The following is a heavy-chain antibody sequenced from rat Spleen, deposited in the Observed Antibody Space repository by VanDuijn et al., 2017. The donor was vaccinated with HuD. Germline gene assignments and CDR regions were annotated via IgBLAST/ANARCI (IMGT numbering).Heavy chain of an antibody. V-gene: IGHV2-45*01. D-gene: IGHD1-10*01. J-gene: IGHJ4*01. CDR1: GFSLTSYN. Sequence: QVQLMESGPGLVQPSETLSLTCTVSGFSLTSYNVHWVRQPPGKGLEWMGVMWSGGSTDYNSALKSRLSISRDTSKNQVFLKMNSRQSEDTSTYYCSGDNNYGGVMDAWGQVASVTVSS. CDR2: MWSGGST. CDR3: SGDNNYGGVMDA.